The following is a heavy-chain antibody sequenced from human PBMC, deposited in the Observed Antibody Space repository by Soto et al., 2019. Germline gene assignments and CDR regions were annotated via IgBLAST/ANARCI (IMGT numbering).Heavy chain of an antibody. Sequence: SETLSLTCTASGGSISSSSHYWGWIRQPPGKGLEWIGTIYYSGTTYYDPSLKSRVTISIDTSKNQFSLKLSSVTAADTAVYYCARHQDYYDNSGFFDYWGQGTLVTVSS. D-gene: IGHD3-22*01. J-gene: IGHJ4*02. CDR1: GGSISSSSHY. V-gene: IGHV4-39*01. CDR3: ARHQDYYDNSGFFDY. CDR2: IYYSGTT.